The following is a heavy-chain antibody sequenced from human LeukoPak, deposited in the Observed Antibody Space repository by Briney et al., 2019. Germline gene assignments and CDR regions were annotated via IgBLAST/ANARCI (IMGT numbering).Heavy chain of an antibody. CDR3: AKDAGRGVIINWYFDL. CDR1: GFTFSSYS. J-gene: IGHJ2*01. CDR2: ISSSSSYI. D-gene: IGHD3-10*01. V-gene: IGHV3-21*04. Sequence: GGSLRLSCAASGFTFSSYSMNWVRQAPGKGLEWVSSISSSSSYIYYADSVKGRFTISRDNAKNSLYLQMNSLRAGDTALYYCAKDAGRGVIINWYFDLWGRGTLVTVSS.